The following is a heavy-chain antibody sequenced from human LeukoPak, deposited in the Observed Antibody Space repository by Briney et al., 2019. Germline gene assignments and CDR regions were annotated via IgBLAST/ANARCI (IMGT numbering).Heavy chain of an antibody. CDR3: AREIQTAMVTNYYYGMDV. J-gene: IGHJ6*02. CDR1: GFTFSSYG. D-gene: IGHD5-18*01. CDR2: IWYDGSNK. V-gene: IGHV3-33*01. Sequence: PGGSLRLSCAASGFTFSSYGMHWVRQAPGKGLEWVAVIWYDGSNKYYADSVKGRLTISRDNSKNTLYLQMNSLRAEDTAVYYCAREIQTAMVTNYYYGMDVWGQGTTVTVSS.